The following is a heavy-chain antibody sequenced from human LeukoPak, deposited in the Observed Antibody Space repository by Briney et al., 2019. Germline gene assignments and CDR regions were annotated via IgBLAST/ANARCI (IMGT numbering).Heavy chain of an antibody. D-gene: IGHD3-9*01. CDR2: ILHSWST. Sequence: SEALSLTCTVSGGSITGYYWSWIRQPPGKGLEWIGYILHSWSTSYNPSLKSRATISVDTSRNQFSLKLSSVTAADTAVYHCARVLADYDILTGSYTAAYFDYWGQGTLVTAST. V-gene: IGHV4-59*01. J-gene: IGHJ4*02. CDR1: GGSITGYY. CDR3: ARVLADYDILTGSYTAAYFDY.